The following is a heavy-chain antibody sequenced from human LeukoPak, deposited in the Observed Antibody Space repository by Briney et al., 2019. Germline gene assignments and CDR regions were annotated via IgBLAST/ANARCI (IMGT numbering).Heavy chain of an antibody. CDR2: IYTSGST. J-gene: IGHJ4*02. Sequence: SETLSLTCTVSSGSISSGSYYWSWIRQPAGKGLEWIGRIYTSGSTNYNPSLKSRVTISVDTSKNQFSLKLSSVTAADTAVYYCARHSPVGIFYFDYWGQGTLVTVSS. CDR3: ARHSPVGIFYFDY. CDR1: SGSISSGSYY. D-gene: IGHD1-26*01. V-gene: IGHV4-61*02.